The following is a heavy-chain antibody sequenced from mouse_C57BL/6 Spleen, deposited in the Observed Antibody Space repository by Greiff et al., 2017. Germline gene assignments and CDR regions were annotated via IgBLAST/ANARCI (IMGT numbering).Heavy chain of an antibody. V-gene: IGHV5-16*01. CDR2: INYDGSST. Sequence: EVKLMESEGGLVQPGSSMKLSCTASGFTFSDYYMSWVRQVPEKGLEWVANINYDGSSTYYLDSLKISLIISRDNAKNILYLQMSSLKSEDTATYYCARVPITFYAMDYWGQGTSVTVSS. D-gene: IGHD1-3*01. CDR1: GFTFSDYY. J-gene: IGHJ4*01. CDR3: ARVPITFYAMDY.